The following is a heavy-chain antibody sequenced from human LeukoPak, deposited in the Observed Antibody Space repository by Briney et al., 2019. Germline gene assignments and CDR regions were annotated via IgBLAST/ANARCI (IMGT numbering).Heavy chain of an antibody. CDR2: IIPVFGTA. CDR3: AGNQQWLVRPSYYYYGMDV. Sequence: SVKVSCKASGGTFSSYAISWVRQAPGQGLEWMGGIIPVFGTANYAQKFQGRVTITADESTSTAYMELSSLRSEDTAVYYCAGNQQWLVRPSYYYYGMDVWGQGTTVTVSS. D-gene: IGHD6-19*01. CDR1: GGTFSSYA. J-gene: IGHJ6*02. V-gene: IGHV1-69*13.